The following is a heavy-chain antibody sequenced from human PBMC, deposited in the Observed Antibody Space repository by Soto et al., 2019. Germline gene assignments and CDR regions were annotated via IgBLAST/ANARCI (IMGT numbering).Heavy chain of an antibody. CDR2: IRSKANSYAT. V-gene: IGHV3-73*01. J-gene: IGHJ4*02. CDR1: GGTCSGSA. Sequence: GGSLTLSSAASGGTCSGSAMHWVSQASGKGLEWVGRIRSKANSYATAYAASVKGRFTISRDDSKNTAYLQMNSLKTEDTAVYYCTRVDTAMVRRSFDHWGQGTLVTVA. CDR3: TRVDTAMVRRSFDH. D-gene: IGHD5-18*01.